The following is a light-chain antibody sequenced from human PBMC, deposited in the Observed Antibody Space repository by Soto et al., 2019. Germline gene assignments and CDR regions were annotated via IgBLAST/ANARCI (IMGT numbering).Light chain of an antibody. CDR3: QQSYRAPYT. J-gene: IGKJ2*01. V-gene: IGKV1-39*01. CDR1: QSMYSS. Sequence: DIQMTQSPSSLSASVGDRVTITCRASQSMYSSLNWYQQKPGKATKLLICAASNLQSGVPSRFSGSGSGTEFTLSISSLQPEDFATYYCQQSYRAPYTFGQGTKLEI. CDR2: AAS.